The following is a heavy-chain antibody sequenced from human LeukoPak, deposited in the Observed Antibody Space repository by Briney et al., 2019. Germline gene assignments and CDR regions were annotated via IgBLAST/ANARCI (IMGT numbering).Heavy chain of an antibody. CDR1: GGSFSGYY. J-gene: IGHJ4*02. CDR3: ARGGGTYDSSGYYYVSFDY. V-gene: IGHV4-34*01. D-gene: IGHD3-22*01. CDR2: INHSGST. Sequence: SETLSLTCAVYGGSFSGYYWSWIRQPPGKGLEWIGEINHSGSTNYNPSLKSRVTISVDTPKNQFSLKLSSVTAADTAVYYCARGGGTYDSSGYYYVSFDYWGQGTLVTVSS.